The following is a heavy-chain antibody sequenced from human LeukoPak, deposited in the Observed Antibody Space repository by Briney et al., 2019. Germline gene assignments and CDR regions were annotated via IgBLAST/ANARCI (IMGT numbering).Heavy chain of an antibody. J-gene: IGHJ5*02. V-gene: IGHV4-59*08. CDR2: IYCSGST. CDR3: ARQNYYGSGSLWNWFDP. CDR1: GGSISTYY. D-gene: IGHD3-10*01. Sequence: SETLSLTCTVSGGSISTYYWSWIRQPPGKGLEWIGYIYCSGSTNYNPSLKSRVTISVDTSKNQFSLKLSSVTAADTAVYYCARQNYYGSGSLWNWFDPWGQGTLVTVSS.